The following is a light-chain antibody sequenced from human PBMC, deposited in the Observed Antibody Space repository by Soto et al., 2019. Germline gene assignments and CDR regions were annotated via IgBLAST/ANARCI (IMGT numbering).Light chain of an antibody. Sequence: QSILTQTASVSASPGQSITIACTGTNSDVGGSNFVSWYQQHPGKPPKLIIYDVATRPSGVSNRFSGSKSGSTASLIISRLQTEDEADYYCVSFKSSTTYVFGSGTKVTVL. CDR3: VSFKSSTTYV. J-gene: IGLJ1*01. CDR2: DVA. V-gene: IGLV2-14*03. CDR1: NSDVGGSNF.